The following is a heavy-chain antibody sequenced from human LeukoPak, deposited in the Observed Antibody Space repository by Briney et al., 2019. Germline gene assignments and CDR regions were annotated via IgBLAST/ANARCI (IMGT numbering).Heavy chain of an antibody. V-gene: IGHV4-59*01. Sequence: SESLSLTCAVSGGSISSYYWSWIRQPPGKGLEWVWYTYYSGSTYYNPSLKSRVTISVDTSKNQFSLKLSSVTAADTAVYYCARDYSGSYYGYFDLWGRGTLVTVSS. D-gene: IGHD1-26*01. CDR3: ARDYSGSYYGYFDL. CDR2: TYYSGST. CDR1: GGSISSYY. J-gene: IGHJ2*01.